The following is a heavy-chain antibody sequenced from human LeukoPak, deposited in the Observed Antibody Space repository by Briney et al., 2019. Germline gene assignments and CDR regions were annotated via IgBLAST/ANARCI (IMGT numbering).Heavy chain of an antibody. CDR2: INPSGGST. V-gene: IGHV1-46*01. Sequence: ASVKVSCKASGYTFTSYYMHWVRQAPGQGLEWMGIINPSGGSTSYAQKFQGRVTMTRDMSTSTVYMELSSLRSEDTAVYYCARGWMVVTAIRDEYYFDYWGQGTLVTVSS. CDR1: GYTFTSYY. CDR3: ARGWMVVTAIRDEYYFDY. D-gene: IGHD2-21*02. J-gene: IGHJ4*02.